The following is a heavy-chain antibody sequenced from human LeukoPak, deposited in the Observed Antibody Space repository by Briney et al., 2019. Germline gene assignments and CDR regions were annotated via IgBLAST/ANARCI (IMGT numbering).Heavy chain of an antibody. Sequence: ASVKVSCKASGYTFTSYYMHWVRQAPGKGLEWMGGFDPEDGETIYAQKFQGRVTMTEDTSTDTAYMELNSLRSEDTAVYYCATVKPTYYYDSSGYPPDYWGQGTLVTVSS. CDR1: GYTFTSYY. CDR2: FDPEDGET. D-gene: IGHD3-22*01. J-gene: IGHJ4*02. CDR3: ATVKPTYYYDSSGYPPDY. V-gene: IGHV1-24*01.